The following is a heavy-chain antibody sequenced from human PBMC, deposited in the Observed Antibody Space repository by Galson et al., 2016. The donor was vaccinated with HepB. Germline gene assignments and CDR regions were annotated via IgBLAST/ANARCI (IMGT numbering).Heavy chain of an antibody. CDR3: ARSALDYDISAGYYRPLAMDV. CDR2: IYYSGST. V-gene: IGHV4-59*01. CDR1: GGSMSTYY. J-gene: IGHJ6*02. Sequence: ETLSLTCTVSGGSMSTYYWSWIRQPPGKGLEWIGYIYYSGSTNCNPSLKSRVTISVDTSKNQFSLKLSSVTAADTAVYFCARSALDYDISAGYYRPLAMDVWGQGTTVTVS. D-gene: IGHD3-9*01.